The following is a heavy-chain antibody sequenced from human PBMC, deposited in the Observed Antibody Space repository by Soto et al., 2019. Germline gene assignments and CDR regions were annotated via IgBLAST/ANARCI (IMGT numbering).Heavy chain of an antibody. D-gene: IGHD4-17*01. V-gene: IGHV1-18*01. Sequence: QVQLVQSGAEVKKPGASVKVSCKASGYTFTSYGISWVRQAPGQGLEWMGWISDSNGNTNYAQQLQGRVTMTAVTSTSTAYMELRRLSSDDTAVYYCARDLHGDPYYWGQGTLVTVSS. CDR2: ISDSNGNT. J-gene: IGHJ4*02. CDR3: ARDLHGDPYY. CDR1: GYTFTSYG.